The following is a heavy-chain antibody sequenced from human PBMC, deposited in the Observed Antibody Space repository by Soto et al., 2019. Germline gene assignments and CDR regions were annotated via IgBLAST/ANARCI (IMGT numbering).Heavy chain of an antibody. J-gene: IGHJ2*01. CDR1: GFTFSSYS. V-gene: IGHV3-21*01. D-gene: IGHD6-6*01. CDR2: ISSSSSYI. CDR3: ARTRVDYSSSSHWYFDL. Sequence: EVQLVESGGGLVKPGGSLRLSCAASGFTFSSYSMNWVRQAPGKGLEWVSSISSSSSYIYYADSVKGRFTISRDNAKTSLYLQMNSLRAEDTAVYYCARTRVDYSSSSHWYFDLWGRGTLVTVSS.